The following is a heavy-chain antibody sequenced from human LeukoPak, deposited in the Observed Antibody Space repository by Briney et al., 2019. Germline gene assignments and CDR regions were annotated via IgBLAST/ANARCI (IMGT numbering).Heavy chain of an antibody. D-gene: IGHD3-22*01. CDR1: GFTFSSYA. J-gene: IGHJ4*02. V-gene: IGHV3-23*01. CDR3: AKDRGYYDSSGYYKVFDY. CDR2: ISGSGGST. Sequence: GGSLRLSCAASGFTFSSYAMSWVRQAPGKGLEWVSAISGSGGSTYYADSVKGRFTISRDNSKNTLYLQMNSLRAEDTAVYYCAKDRGYYDSSGYYKVFDYWGQGTLVTVSS.